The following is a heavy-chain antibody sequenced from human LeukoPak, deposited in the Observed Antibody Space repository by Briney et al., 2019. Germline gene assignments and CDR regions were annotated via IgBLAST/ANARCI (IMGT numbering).Heavy chain of an antibody. D-gene: IGHD1-26*01. V-gene: IGHV1-69*05. CDR2: IIPIFGTA. CDR3: ASGQYSGSYPLYYFDY. J-gene: IGHJ4*02. Sequence: ASVKVSCKTSGGTFSSYAISWVREAPGQGLEWMGGIIPIFGTANYAQKFQGRVTITTDESTSTAYMELSSLRSEDTAVYYCASGQYSGSYPLYYFDYWGQGTLVTVSS. CDR1: GGTFSSYA.